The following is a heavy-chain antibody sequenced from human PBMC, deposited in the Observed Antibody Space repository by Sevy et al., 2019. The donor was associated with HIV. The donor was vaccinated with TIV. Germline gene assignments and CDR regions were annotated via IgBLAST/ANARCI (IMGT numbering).Heavy chain of an antibody. D-gene: IGHD4-17*01. J-gene: IGHJ4*02. Sequence: GGSLRLSCAASGLTFSSYEMNWVRQAPGKGLEWVSYISSSGSTIYYADSVKGRFTISRDNAKNSLYLQMNSLRAEDTAVYDCARAPTTVTTGDYWGQGTLVTVSS. CDR2: ISSSGSTI. CDR3: ARAPTTVTTGDY. V-gene: IGHV3-48*03. CDR1: GLTFSSYE.